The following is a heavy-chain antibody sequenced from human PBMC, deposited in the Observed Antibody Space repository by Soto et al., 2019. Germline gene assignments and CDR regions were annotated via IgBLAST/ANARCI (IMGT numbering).Heavy chain of an antibody. CDR3: AKVLGIARNYYYYGMDV. D-gene: IGHD7-27*01. Sequence: GGSLRLSCAASGFTFSSYAMSWVRQAPGKGLEWVSAISGSGGSTYYADSVKGRFTISRDNSKNTLYLQMNSLRAEDTAVYYCAKVLGIARNYYYYGMDVWGQGTTVTVSS. CDR2: ISGSGGST. V-gene: IGHV3-23*01. CDR1: GFTFSSYA. J-gene: IGHJ6*02.